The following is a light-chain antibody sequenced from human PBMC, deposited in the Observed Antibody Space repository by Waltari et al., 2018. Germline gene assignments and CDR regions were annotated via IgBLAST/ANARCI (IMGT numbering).Light chain of an antibody. CDR2: RND. V-gene: IGLV1-47*01. Sequence: QTVLTQPPSVSGTPGQRVTISCSGSSFNIGGNYVYWFQQLPGTAPKLLIYRNDGRPSGVPDLSSGSKSGTSASLAISGLRSEDEAHYYCAAWDDSLSASLFGGGTKLTVL. CDR1: SFNIGGNY. J-gene: IGLJ3*02. CDR3: AAWDDSLSASL.